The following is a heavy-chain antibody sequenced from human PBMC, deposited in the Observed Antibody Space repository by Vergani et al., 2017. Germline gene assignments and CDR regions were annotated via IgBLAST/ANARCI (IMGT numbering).Heavy chain of an antibody. V-gene: IGHV3-30*04. CDR1: GFTFSSYA. CDR2: ISYDGSNK. CDR3: AKDRGWYSLGLDY. Sequence: QVQLVESGGGVVQPGRSLRLSCAASGFTFSSYAMHWVRQAPGKGLEWVAVISYDGSNKYYADSVKGRFTISRDNSKNTLFLQMNSLRAEDTAVYYCAKDRGWYSLGLDYWGQGTLVTVSA. J-gene: IGHJ4*02. D-gene: IGHD2-21*01.